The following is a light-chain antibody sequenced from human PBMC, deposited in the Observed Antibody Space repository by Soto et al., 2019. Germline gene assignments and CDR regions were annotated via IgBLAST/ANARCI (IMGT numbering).Light chain of an antibody. CDR2: GNT. CDR3: QSYDSSLSGPSFV. CDR1: SSNIGAGYD. J-gene: IGLJ1*01. Sequence: QSVLTQPPSVSGAPGQRVTISCTGSSSNIGAGYDVHWYQQLPGTAPKLLIYGNTNRPSGVPDRFSGSKSGTSASLAITGLQAEDEADYYCQSYDSSLSGPSFVVGPGTKLTVL. V-gene: IGLV1-40*01.